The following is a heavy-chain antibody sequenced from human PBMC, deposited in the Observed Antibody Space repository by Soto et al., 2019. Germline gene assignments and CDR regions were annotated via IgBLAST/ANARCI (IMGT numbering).Heavy chain of an antibody. CDR2: IYSGGNT. J-gene: IGHJ2*01. CDR1: GLTVSSSY. D-gene: IGHD1-26*01. V-gene: IGHV3-66*04. Sequence: EVQLVESGGGLVQPGGSLRLSCAASGLTVSSSYMGWVRQAPGKGLEWGSSIYSGGNTYYADSVRGRFTISTDNSKNTLYLQMNSLRVDDTAMYYCARHVGFYWYFDLWGRGTLVTVSS. CDR3: ARHVGFYWYFDL.